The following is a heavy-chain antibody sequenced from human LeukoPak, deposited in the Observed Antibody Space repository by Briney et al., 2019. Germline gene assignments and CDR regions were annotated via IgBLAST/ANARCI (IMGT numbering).Heavy chain of an antibody. CDR2: ITDSSSHI. J-gene: IGHJ3*02. D-gene: IGHD6-13*01. V-gene: IGHV3-21*01. Sequence: GGSLRLSCAASGFTFSNYAMNWVRQAPGMGLEWVSSITDSSSHIYSADSVKGRFTISRDSAKNSLYLQMNSLRAEDTAVYYCAREGSSSWDDSFDIWGQGTMVTVSS. CDR1: GFTFSNYA. CDR3: AREGSSSWDDSFDI.